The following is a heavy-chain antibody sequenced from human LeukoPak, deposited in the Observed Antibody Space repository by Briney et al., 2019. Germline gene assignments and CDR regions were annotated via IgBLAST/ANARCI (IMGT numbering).Heavy chain of an antibody. J-gene: IGHJ4*02. CDR1: GGSISSYY. D-gene: IGHD6-25*01. CDR3: ARWGRIAAIFDY. V-gene: IGHV4-59*12. Sequence: SETLSLTCTVSGGSISSYYWSWIRQPPGKGLEWIGYIYYSGSTNYNPSLKSRVTISVDTSKNQFSLKLSSVTAADTAVYYCARWGRIAAIFDYWGQGTLVTVSS. CDR2: IYYSGST.